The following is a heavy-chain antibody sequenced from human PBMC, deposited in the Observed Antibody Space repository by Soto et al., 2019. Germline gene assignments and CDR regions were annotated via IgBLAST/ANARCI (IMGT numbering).Heavy chain of an antibody. V-gene: IGHV4-31*03. J-gene: IGHJ5*02. D-gene: IGHD2-15*01. CDR3: AREHEATVGYFSCGSCLSNWFDP. CDR2: IYYSGST. Sequence: QVQLQESGPGLVKPSQTLSLTCTVSGGSISSGGYYWSWIRQHPGKGLEWIGYIYYSGSTYYNPSLKRRVTITVDTSKNQFTLEMSCGTAADTAVYYCAREHEATVGYFSCGSCLSNWFDPWGQGTLVTVSS. CDR1: GGSISSGGYY.